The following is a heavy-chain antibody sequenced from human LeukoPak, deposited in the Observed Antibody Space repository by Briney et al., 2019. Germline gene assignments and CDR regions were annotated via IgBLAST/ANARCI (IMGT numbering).Heavy chain of an antibody. CDR3: ARGRSEDCTNGVCYTGFDY. J-gene: IGHJ4*02. D-gene: IGHD2-8*01. V-gene: IGHV4-4*02. CDR2: INHSGST. Sequence: SETLSLTCAVSGDSISSNYWWTWVRQPPGKGLEWIGEINHSGSTNYNPSLKSRVTISVDTSKNQFSLKLSSVTAADTAVYYCARGRSEDCTNGVCYTGFDYWGQGTLVTVSS. CDR1: GDSISSNYW.